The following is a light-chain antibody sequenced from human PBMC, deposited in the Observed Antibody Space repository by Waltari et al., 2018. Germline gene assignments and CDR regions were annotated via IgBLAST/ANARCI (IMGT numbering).Light chain of an antibody. J-gene: IGKJ2*01. CDR2: GAS. CDR3: QQYNNLYT. CDR1: QSVSSN. Sequence: EIVMTQPPATLSVSPGERATLSCRASQSVSSNLAWYQQKPGQAPRLLIYGASTRATGIPARFSGSGSGTEFTLTISSLQSEDFAVYYCQQYNNLYTFGQGTKLEIK. V-gene: IGKV3-15*01.